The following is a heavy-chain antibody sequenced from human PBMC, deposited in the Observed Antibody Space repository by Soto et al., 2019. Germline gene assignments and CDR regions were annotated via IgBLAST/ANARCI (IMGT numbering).Heavy chain of an antibody. D-gene: IGHD3-9*01. CDR1: GFTFSDHY. CDR3: TRDPRLVDY. CDR2: ISGTSAAT. Sequence: PGGSLRLSCSASGFTFSDHYMTWIRQAPGKGLEWISYISGTSAATNYADSVKGRFTISRDNAKNSLYLQMNGLRVEDTAVYFCTRDPRLVDYWGQGTRVTVSS. V-gene: IGHV3-11*05. J-gene: IGHJ4*01.